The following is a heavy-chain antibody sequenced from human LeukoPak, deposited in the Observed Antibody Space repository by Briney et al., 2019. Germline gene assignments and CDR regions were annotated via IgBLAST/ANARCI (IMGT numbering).Heavy chain of an antibody. V-gene: IGHV3-15*07. D-gene: IGHD6-6*01. CDR2: IKSKTEGGTT. J-gene: IGHJ4*02. CDR1: GFTFSNAW. CDR3: TTDGYSSSGFDY. Sequence: PGGSLRLSCAASGFTFSNAWMNWVRQAPGKGLEWVGRIKSKTEGGTTDYAAPVKGRFTISRDDSKNTLYLQMNSLKTEDTAVYYCTTDGYSSSGFDYWGQGTLVTVSS.